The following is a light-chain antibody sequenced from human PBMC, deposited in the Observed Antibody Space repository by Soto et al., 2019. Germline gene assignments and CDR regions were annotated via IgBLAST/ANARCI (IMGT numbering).Light chain of an antibody. CDR3: QQRSDWLT. CDR1: QSVSNY. V-gene: IGKV3-11*01. CDR2: DTS. Sequence: EIVLTQSPATLSLSPGERATLSCRANQSVSNYLAWYQQKPGQAPRLLIYDTSNRATGIPARFSGSGSGTDFTLTSSSLEPEDLSVYYCQQRSDWLTFGGGTKVEIK. J-gene: IGKJ4*01.